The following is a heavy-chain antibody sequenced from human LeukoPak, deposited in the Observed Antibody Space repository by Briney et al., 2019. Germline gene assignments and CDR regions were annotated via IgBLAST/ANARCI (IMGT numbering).Heavy chain of an antibody. J-gene: IGHJ4*02. Sequence: SETLSLTCTVSGGSISSSSYYWGWIRQPPGKGLEWIGYIYYSGTTKYNPSLMSRVTISVDPSKNQFSLKMNSVTAADTAMYYCASTRYSSSWLLFEYWGQGALLTVSS. D-gene: IGHD6-13*01. CDR1: GGSISSSSYY. CDR3: ASTRYSSSWLLFEY. V-gene: IGHV4-61*05. CDR2: IYYSGTT.